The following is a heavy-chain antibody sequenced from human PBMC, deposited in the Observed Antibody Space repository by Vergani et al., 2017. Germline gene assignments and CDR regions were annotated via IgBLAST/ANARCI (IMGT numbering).Heavy chain of an antibody. CDR1: GGSISSSSYY. CDR3: AREWVATTFDY. CDR2: IYYSGST. Sequence: QLQLQESGPGLVKPSETLSLTCTVSGGSISSSSYYWGWIRQPPGKGLEWIGSIYYSGSTYYNPSLTSRVTISVDTSKNQFSLKLSSVTAADTAVYYCAREWVATTFDYWGQGTLVTVSS. J-gene: IGHJ4*02. V-gene: IGHV4-39*07. D-gene: IGHD5-12*01.